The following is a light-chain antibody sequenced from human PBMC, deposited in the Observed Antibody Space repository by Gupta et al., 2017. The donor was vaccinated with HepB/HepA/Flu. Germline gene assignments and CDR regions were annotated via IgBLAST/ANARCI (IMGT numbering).Light chain of an antibody. CDR1: QSVGTY. J-gene: IGKJ3*01. CDR3: QQRSNWPLFT. V-gene: IGKV3-11*01. Sequence: EIVLTQSPATLSLSPGERATLSCRATQSVGTYLAWYQHKPGQAPRLLIYDASNRAPGIPARFSGSGSGTDFTLTISSVESEDFAVYYCQQRSNWPLFTFGPGTKVDIK. CDR2: DAS.